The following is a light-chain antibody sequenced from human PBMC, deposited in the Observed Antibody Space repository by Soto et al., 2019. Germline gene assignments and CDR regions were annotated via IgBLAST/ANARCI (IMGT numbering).Light chain of an antibody. CDR3: QQYGSSGT. Sequence: EIVWTQSPGILSLSPGERATLSCRASQSVSNNYLAWYKQKPGQAPRLLIYGASNRATGIPDRFSGSGSGTDFTLTISRLEPEDFAVYYCQQYGSSGTFGQGTKVDIK. J-gene: IGKJ1*01. V-gene: IGKV3-20*01. CDR2: GAS. CDR1: QSVSNNY.